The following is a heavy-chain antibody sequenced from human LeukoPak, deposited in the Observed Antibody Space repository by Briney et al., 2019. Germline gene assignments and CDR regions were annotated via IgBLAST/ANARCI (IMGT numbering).Heavy chain of an antibody. V-gene: IGHV1-8*01. D-gene: IGHD6-19*01. CDR3: ARVGEVAVAGTTAEYFQH. J-gene: IGHJ1*01. CDR2: MNPNSGNT. Sequence: GASVKVSCKASGYTFTSYDINWVRQATGQGLEWVGWMNPNSGNTGDAQKFQGRVTMTRNTSISTAYMELSSLRSEDTAVYYCARVGEVAVAGTTAEYFQHWGQGTLVTVSS. CDR1: GYTFTSYD.